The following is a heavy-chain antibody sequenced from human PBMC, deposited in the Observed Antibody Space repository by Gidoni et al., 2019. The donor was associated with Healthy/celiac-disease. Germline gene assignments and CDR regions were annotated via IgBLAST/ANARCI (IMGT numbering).Heavy chain of an antibody. J-gene: IGHJ6*02. CDR1: GYTFTSYG. V-gene: IGHV1-18*01. CDR2: ISAYNGNT. D-gene: IGHD1-26*01. Sequence: VQLVQSGAEVKKPGASVQVSCKASGYTFTSYGISGVRQAPGQGLEWMGWISAYNGNTNYAQKLQGRVTMTTDTSTSTAYMELRSLRSDDTAVYYCARNRIVGAYYYYGMDVWGQGTTVTVSS. CDR3: ARNRIVGAYYYYGMDV.